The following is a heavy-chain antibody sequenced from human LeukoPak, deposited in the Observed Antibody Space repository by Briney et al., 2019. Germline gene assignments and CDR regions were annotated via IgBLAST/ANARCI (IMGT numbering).Heavy chain of an antibody. CDR2: IIPIFGTA. CDR1: GGTFSSYA. D-gene: IGHD2-2*01. CDR3: ARDRTRYCSSTSCLYMDV. V-gene: IGHV1-69*05. J-gene: IGHJ6*03. Sequence: ASVKVSCKASGGTFSSYAISWVRRAPGQGLEWMGGIIPIFGTANYAQKFQGRVTITTDESTSTAYVGLSSLRSEDTAVYYCARDRTRYCSSTSCLYMDVWGKGTTVTVSS.